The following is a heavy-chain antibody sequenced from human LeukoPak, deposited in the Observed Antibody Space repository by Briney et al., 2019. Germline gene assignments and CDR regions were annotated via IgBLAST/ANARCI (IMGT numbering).Heavy chain of an antibody. Sequence: SETLSLTCTVSGGSISKYYWSWIRQPPGKGLEWIGNIYYNGSTNYKPSLKSRVTISVHTSKNQFSLNLRSLTAADTAVYYCARGGYSGYAFDRWGQGTRVTVSS. CDR1: GGSISKYY. V-gene: IGHV4-59*01. J-gene: IGHJ5*02. D-gene: IGHD5-12*01. CDR3: ARGGYSGYAFDR. CDR2: IYYNGST.